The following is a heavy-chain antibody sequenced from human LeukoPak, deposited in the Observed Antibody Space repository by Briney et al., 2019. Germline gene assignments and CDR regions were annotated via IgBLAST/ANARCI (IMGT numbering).Heavy chain of an antibody. D-gene: IGHD5-24*01. CDR2: INHSGST. CDR3: ARRRDGYTKGFDY. V-gene: IGHV4-34*01. Sequence: SETLSLTCAVYGGSFSGYYWSWIRRPPGKGLEWIGEINHSGSTNYNPSLKSRVTISVDTSKNQFSLKLSSVTAADTAVYYCARRRDGYTKGFDYWGQGTLVTVSS. CDR1: GGSFSGYY. J-gene: IGHJ4*02.